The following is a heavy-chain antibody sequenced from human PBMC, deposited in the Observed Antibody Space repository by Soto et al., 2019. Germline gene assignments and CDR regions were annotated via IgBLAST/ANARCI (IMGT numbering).Heavy chain of an antibody. V-gene: IGHV3-74*01. D-gene: IGHD2-2*01. J-gene: IGHJ3*02. CDR1: GFTFSSYW. CDR2: INSDGSST. CDR3: ARFGPADAFDI. Sequence: GGSLRLSGAASGFTFSSYWMHWVCQAPGKGLVWVSRINSDGSSTSYADSVKGRFTISRDNAKNTLYLQMNSLRAEDTAVYYCARFGPADAFDIWGQGTMVTVSS.